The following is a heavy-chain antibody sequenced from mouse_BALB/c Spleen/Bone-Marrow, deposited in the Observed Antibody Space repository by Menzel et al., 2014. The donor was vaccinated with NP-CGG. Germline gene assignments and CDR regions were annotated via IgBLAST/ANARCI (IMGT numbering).Heavy chain of an antibody. CDR3: GGSVYGRFDS. CDR1: GYSFTGYL. V-gene: IGHV1-37*01. CDR2: INPYNSDA. Sequence: EVKLQESGPELVKPGTSVKISCKASGYSFTGYLMNWVKQSHGKSLEWIGRINPYNSDAFYNPKFKGKATLTVDKSSSTAHMDLLSLTSDDSAVYYCGGSVYGRFDSWGQGTPLTVSS. D-gene: IGHD1-1*02. J-gene: IGHJ2*01.